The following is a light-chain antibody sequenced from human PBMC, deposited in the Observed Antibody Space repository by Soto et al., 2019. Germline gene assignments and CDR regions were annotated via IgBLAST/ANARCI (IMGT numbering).Light chain of an antibody. Sequence: DIVMTQTPLSLPVTPLYPSTLSCMASQTINNNVAWYQLKDGQVPRLVIYGASSRATGIPDRFSGSGSGTDFTLTISRLEPEDFAVYYCQQFGNTPLTFGGGTKVDIK. J-gene: IGKJ4*01. CDR3: QQFGNTPLT. CDR1: QTINNN. CDR2: GAS. V-gene: IGKV3-20*01.